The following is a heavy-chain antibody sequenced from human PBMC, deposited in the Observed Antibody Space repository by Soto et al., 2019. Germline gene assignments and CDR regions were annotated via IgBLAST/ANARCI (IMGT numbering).Heavy chain of an antibody. CDR3: AKDAVAYNGEWDWFDL. Sequence: EGQLLESGGGLVQPGGSLRLSCVASGFTFKNFAMTWVRQAPGKGMEWVSAIGGSGSSANYADSVKGRFTVSRDDSKSTLYLQMSGLRVDDTALYYCAKDAVAYNGEWDWFDLWGQGTRVTVSS. CDR1: GFTFKNFA. CDR2: IGGSGSSA. D-gene: IGHD3-10*01. J-gene: IGHJ5*02. V-gene: IGHV3-23*01.